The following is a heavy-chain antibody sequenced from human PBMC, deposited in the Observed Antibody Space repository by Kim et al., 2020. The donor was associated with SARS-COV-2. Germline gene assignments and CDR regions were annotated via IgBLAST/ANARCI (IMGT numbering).Heavy chain of an antibody. Sequence: GESLQISCKGSGYSFTSYWIGWVRQMPGKGLEWMGIIYPGDSDTRYSPSFQGQVTISADKSISTAYLQWSSLKASDTAMYYCARLPYCSSTSCKNTLFDFWGQGTLVTVSS. CDR1: GYSFTSYW. CDR3: ARLPYCSSTSCKNTLFDF. D-gene: IGHD2-2*01. J-gene: IGHJ4*02. CDR2: IYPGDSDT. V-gene: IGHV5-51*01.